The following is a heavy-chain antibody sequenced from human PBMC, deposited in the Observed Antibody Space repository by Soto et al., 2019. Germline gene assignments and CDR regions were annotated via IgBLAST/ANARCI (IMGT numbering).Heavy chain of an antibody. J-gene: IGHJ4*02. CDR2: IYYSGST. V-gene: IGHV4-59*01. D-gene: IGHD3-9*01. CDR1: GGSISSYY. Sequence: QVQLQESGPGLVKPSETLSLTCTVSGGSISSYYWSWIRQPPGKGLEWIGYIYYSGSTNYNPSLKSRVTRAVDTAKNQFSLKLSSVTAADRAVYYCASWHDILKYFDYWGQGTLVTVSS. CDR3: ASWHDILKYFDY.